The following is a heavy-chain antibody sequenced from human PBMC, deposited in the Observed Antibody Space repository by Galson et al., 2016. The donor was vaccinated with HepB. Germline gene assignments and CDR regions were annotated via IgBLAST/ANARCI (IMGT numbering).Heavy chain of an antibody. CDR2: INAGNGNT. D-gene: IGHD6-6*01. J-gene: IGHJ6*02. CDR3: ASVGRYSSSVFDYYYFAMDV. Sequence: SVKVSCKASGYTFTSYAMHWVRQAPGQRLEWMGWINAGNGNTKYSQKFQGRVTITRDTSASTAYVELSSLRSEDTAVYYCASVGRYSSSVFDYYYFAMDVWGQGTTVTVSS. V-gene: IGHV1-3*01. CDR1: GYTFTSYA.